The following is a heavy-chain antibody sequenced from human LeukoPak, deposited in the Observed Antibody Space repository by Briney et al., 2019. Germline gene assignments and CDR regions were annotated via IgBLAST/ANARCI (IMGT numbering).Heavy chain of an antibody. V-gene: IGHV4-4*07. J-gene: IGHJ4*02. D-gene: IGHD3-16*01. CDR2: IIYTTGST. CDR1: RISINPYY. CDR3: MRDGPSWGLL. Sequence: SETLSLTCTVSRISINPYYWTWIRQPAGKGLEWIGRIIYTTGSTNYNPSLSSRVTMSVDTSKNQISLKLTYVTAADTAMYYCMRDGPSWGLLWGLGTLVTVSS.